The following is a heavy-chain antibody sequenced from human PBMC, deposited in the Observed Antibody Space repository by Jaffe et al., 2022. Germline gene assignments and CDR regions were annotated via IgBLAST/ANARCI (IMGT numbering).Heavy chain of an antibody. V-gene: IGHV1-2*06. D-gene: IGHD2-2*01. CDR3: ARDLERYCSSTSCYEGNWFDP. CDR1: GYTFTGYY. Sequence: QVQLVQSGAEVKKPGASVKVSCKASGYTFTGYYMHWVRQAPGQGLEWMGRINPNSGGTNYAQKFQGRVTMTRDTSISTAYMELSRLRSDDTAVYYCARDLERYCSSTSCYEGNWFDPWGQGTLVTVSS. CDR2: INPNSGGT. J-gene: IGHJ5*02.